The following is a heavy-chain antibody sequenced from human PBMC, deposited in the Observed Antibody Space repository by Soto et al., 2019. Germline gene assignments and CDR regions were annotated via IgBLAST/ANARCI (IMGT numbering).Heavy chain of an antibody. J-gene: IGHJ4*02. V-gene: IGHV1-69*05. D-gene: IGHD3-10*01. CDR2: IIPIFGKT. CDR1: GYTFTSYA. Sequence: SVKVSCKASGYTFTSYAMHWVRQAPGQRLEWMGGIIPIFGKTKYAQKFQGRVTITTDESTSTAYMELSSLRSEDTAVYYCAGSYYGSGSYYPYFDYWGQGTLVTVSS. CDR3: AGSYYGSGSYYPYFDY.